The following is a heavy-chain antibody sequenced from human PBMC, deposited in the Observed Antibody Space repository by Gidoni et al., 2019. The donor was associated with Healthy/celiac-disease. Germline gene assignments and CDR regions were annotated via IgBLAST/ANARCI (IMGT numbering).Heavy chain of an antibody. V-gene: IGHV3-30*04. CDR1: GFTFRGSA. D-gene: IGHD3-10*01. CDR2: ISYDGRNK. Sequence: QVPLVESGGGVVHPGRSLRLSCSASGFTFRGSAILWVRQAPGKGLEWVAVISYDGRNKCDADSVRGRFTIARENSKKRLYLKMNSLRAEDTDVYYCAREGVDYGAGGYLLYYYYGMDGWGQGTTVTVSS. J-gene: IGHJ6*02. CDR3: AREGVDYGAGGYLLYYYYGMDG.